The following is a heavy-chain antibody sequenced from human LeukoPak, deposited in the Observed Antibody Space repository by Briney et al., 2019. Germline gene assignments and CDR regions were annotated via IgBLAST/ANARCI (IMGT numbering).Heavy chain of an antibody. CDR2: IIPILGIA. CDR3: ARDPVIVPAAIPGTAGIAVAGTNY. J-gene: IGHJ4*02. D-gene: IGHD6-19*01. CDR1: GGTFSSYA. Sequence: GASVKVSCKASGGTFSSYAISWVRQAPGQGLEWMGRIIPILGIANYAQKFQGRVTITADKSTSTAYMELSSLRSEDTAVYYCARDPVIVPAAIPGTAGIAVAGTNYWGQGTLVTVSS. V-gene: IGHV1-69*04.